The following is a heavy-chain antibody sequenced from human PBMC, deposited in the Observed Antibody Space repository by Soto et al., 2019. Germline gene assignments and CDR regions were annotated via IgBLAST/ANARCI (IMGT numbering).Heavy chain of an antibody. CDR2: ISAYNGNT. Sequence: ASVKVSCKASGYTLTSYGISWVRQAPGQGLEWMGWISAYNGNTNYAQKLQGRVTMTTDTSTSTAYMELRSLRSDDTAVYYCARGRRSGYSYGYFDYWGQGTQVTVSS. V-gene: IGHV1-18*01. J-gene: IGHJ4*02. CDR1: GYTLTSYG. D-gene: IGHD5-18*01. CDR3: ARGRRSGYSYGYFDY.